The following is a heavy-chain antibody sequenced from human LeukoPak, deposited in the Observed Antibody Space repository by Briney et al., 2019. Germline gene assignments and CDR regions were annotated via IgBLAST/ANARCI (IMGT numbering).Heavy chain of an antibody. CDR1: GGSIRRSSYS. CDR3: ASAGTTPAGPLFDY. CDR2: IYHSGST. V-gene: IGHV4-39*07. J-gene: IGHJ4*02. D-gene: IGHD1-1*01. Sequence: PSETLSLTCTVSGGSIRRSSYSWGWIRQPPGKGLEWIGEIYHSGSTNYNPSLKSRVTISVDKSKNQFSLKLSSVTAADTAVYYCASAGTTPAGPLFDYWGQGTLVTVSS.